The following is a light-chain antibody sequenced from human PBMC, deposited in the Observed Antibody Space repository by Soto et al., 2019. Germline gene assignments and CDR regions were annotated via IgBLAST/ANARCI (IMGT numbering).Light chain of an antibody. CDR3: PSYAGVHSLGV. CDR2: EVS. CDR1: SSDVGAYSY. J-gene: IGLJ3*02. Sequence: QSALTQPPSASGSPGQSVTISCTGTSSDVGAYSYVSWYQQHPGKAPKLMIYEVSKRPSGVPDRFSGSKSGNTASLTVSGLQAEDEADYYCPSYAGVHSLGVFGGGTKVTVL. V-gene: IGLV2-8*01.